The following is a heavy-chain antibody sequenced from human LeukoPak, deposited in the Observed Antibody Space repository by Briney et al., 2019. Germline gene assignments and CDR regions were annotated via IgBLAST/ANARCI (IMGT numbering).Heavy chain of an antibody. V-gene: IGHV3-30*04. CDR3: ARAGVLMVYAHPFDY. J-gene: IGHJ4*02. D-gene: IGHD2-8*01. CDR2: ISYDGSNK. Sequence: PGGSLRLSCAASGFTFSSYAMHWVRQAPGKGLEWVAVISYDGSNKYYADSVKGRFTISRDNSKNTLYLQMNSLRAEDTAVYYCARAGVLMVYAHPFDYWGQGTLVTVSS. CDR1: GFTFSSYA.